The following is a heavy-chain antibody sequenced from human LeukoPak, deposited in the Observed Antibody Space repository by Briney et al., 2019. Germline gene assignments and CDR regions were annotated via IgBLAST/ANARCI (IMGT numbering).Heavy chain of an antibody. D-gene: IGHD7-27*01. CDR2: INSDGSST. CDR1: GFSFSSYW. Sequence: GGSLRLSCAASGFSFSSYWMHWIRQTPGKGLVWVSRINSDGSSTTYADSVKGRFTMSRDNAKSTLYLQMSSLRAEDTAVYYCATSLGPLTDYWGQGTLVTVSS. CDR3: ATSLGPLTDY. J-gene: IGHJ4*02. V-gene: IGHV3-74*01.